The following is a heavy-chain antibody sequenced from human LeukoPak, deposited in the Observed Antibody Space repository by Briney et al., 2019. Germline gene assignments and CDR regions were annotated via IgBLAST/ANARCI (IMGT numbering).Heavy chain of an antibody. CDR2: IYTSGST. CDR1: GGSISSGSYY. CDR3: ARETARGPEFDP. V-gene: IGHV4-61*02. J-gene: IGHJ5*02. D-gene: IGHD5-18*01. Sequence: SETLSLTCTVSGGSISSGSYYWSWIRQPAGKGLEWIGRIYTSGSTNYNPSLKSRVTISVDTSKNQFSLKLSSVTAADTAVYYCARETARGPEFDPWGQGTLVTVSS.